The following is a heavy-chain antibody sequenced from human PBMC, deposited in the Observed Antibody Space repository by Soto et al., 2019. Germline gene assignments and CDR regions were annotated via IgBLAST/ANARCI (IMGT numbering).Heavy chain of an antibody. V-gene: IGHV5-51*01. J-gene: IGHJ6*04. D-gene: IGHD3-3*01. CDR1: GYSFTTYW. Sequence: GESLKISCKGSGYSFTTYWIGWVRQMPGRGLEWMGSIYPGDSDTKYSPSFQGQVTISADKSISTAYLQWISLRASDTAMYYWARTYDFWGGKGYYGVDVWGKGTTVTVP. CDR2: IYPGDSDT. CDR3: ARTYDFWGGKGYYGVDV.